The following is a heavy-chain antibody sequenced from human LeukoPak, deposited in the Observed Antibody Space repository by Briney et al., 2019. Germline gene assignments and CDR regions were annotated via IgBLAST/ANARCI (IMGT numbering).Heavy chain of an antibody. CDR3: ARAKRSGYREFGGFDY. D-gene: IGHD3-3*01. J-gene: IGHJ4*02. V-gene: IGHV6-1*01. CDR2: TYYRSKWYN. CDR1: GDSVSSNSAA. Sequence: SQTLSLTCAISGDSVSSNSAAWSWIRQSPSRGLEWLGRTYYRSKWYNDYAVSVKSRITINPDTSKNQFSLQLNSVTPEDMAVYYCARAKRSGYREFGGFDYWGQGTLVTVSS.